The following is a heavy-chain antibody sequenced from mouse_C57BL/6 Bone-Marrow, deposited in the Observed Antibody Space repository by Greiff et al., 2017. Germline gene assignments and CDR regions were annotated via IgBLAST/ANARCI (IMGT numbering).Heavy chain of an antibody. D-gene: IGHD1-1*01. Sequence: QVQLQQSGPELVRPGASVKISCKASGYAFSSSWMNWVKQRPGKGLEWIGRIYPGDGDTNYNGKFKGKATLTADKSSSTAYMQLSSLTSEDSAVYFGAGAAITVVAYYWYFDVWGTGTTVTVSS. CDR3: AGAAITVVAYYWYFDV. V-gene: IGHV1-82*01. J-gene: IGHJ1*03. CDR1: GYAFSSSW. CDR2: IYPGDGDT.